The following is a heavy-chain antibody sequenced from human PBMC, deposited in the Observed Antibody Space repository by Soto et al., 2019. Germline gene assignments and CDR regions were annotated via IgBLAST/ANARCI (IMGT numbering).Heavy chain of an antibody. CDR2: ISGSGGST. Sequence: GGSLRLSCAASGFTFSSYAMSWVRQAPGKGLEWVSAISGSGGSTYYADSVKGRFTISRDNSKNTLYLQMNSLRAEDTAVYYCAKDSVYDILTGYTLWGQGTLVTVSS. J-gene: IGHJ4*02. CDR1: GFTFSSYA. V-gene: IGHV3-23*01. CDR3: AKDSVYDILTGYTL. D-gene: IGHD3-9*01.